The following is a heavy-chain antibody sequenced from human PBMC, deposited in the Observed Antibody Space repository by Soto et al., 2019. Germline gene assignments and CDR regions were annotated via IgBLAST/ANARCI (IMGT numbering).Heavy chain of an antibody. V-gene: IGHV4-39*01. CDR2: IYYSGST. D-gene: IGHD4-17*01. J-gene: IGHJ3*02. CDR3: ATPTDLGTFDI. CDR1: GGSISSSSYY. Sequence: QLQLQDSGPGLVKPSETLSLTCTVSGGSISSSSYYWGWIRQPPGKGLEWIGSIYYSGSTYYNPSLKSRVTISVDTSKNQFSLKLSSVTAADTAVYYCATPTDLGTFDIWGQGTMVTVSS.